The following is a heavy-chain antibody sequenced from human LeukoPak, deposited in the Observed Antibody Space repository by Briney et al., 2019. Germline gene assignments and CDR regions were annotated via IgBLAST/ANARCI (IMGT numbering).Heavy chain of an antibody. J-gene: IGHJ4*02. V-gene: IGHV4-39*01. CDR1: GGSISSSSYY. CDR2: IYYSGST. D-gene: IGHD3-10*01. CDR3: ARAITMVRGVIIRPFDY. Sequence: SETLSLTCTVSGGSISSSSYYWGWIRQPPGKGLEWIGSIYYSGSTYYNPSLKSRVTISVDTSKNQFSLKLSSVTAADTAVYCCARAITMVRGVIIRPFDYWGQGTLVTVSS.